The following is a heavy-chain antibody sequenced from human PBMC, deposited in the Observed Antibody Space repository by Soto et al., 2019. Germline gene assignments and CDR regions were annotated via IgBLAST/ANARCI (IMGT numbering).Heavy chain of an antibody. CDR1: GGSISGFY. V-gene: IGHV4-59*01. CDR3: ARVEPLVRGLRWFDP. CDR2: MYHSGST. Sequence: SETLSLTCTVSGGSISGFYWSWIRQPPGKGLEWIGYMYHSGSTNYNPSLKSRVTISVDTSKNQFSLKLSSVTAADTAVYYCARVEPLVRGLRWFDPWDQGTRVTVSS. J-gene: IGHJ5*02. D-gene: IGHD3-10*01.